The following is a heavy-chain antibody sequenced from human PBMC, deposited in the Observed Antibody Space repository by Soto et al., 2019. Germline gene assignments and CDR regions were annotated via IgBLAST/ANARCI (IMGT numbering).Heavy chain of an antibody. Sequence: GASVKVSCKASGYTFTGYDINWVRQATGQGLEWMGWMNPNNGNTNYAQNLQGRVTMTTDTSTSTAYMELRSLRSDDTDVYYCARDLDGSGSYYTDYWGPGTPVTVSS. CDR1: GYTFTGYD. CDR3: ARDLDGSGSYYTDY. D-gene: IGHD3-10*01. V-gene: IGHV1-18*01. CDR2: MNPNNGNT. J-gene: IGHJ4*02.